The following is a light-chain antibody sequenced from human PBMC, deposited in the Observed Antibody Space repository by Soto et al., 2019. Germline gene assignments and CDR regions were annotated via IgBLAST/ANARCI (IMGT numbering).Light chain of an antibody. V-gene: IGLV2-14*01. J-gene: IGLJ2*01. CDR1: SSDVGGYNY. CDR2: EVS. CDR3: SSYTSSSSEA. Sequence: QSALTQPASVSGSPGQSITISCTGTSSDVGGYNYVSWYQQHPGKAPKLMIYEVSNRPSGVSNRFSGSKSGNTASLTISGLQAEDEADYYCSSYTSSSSEAFGGGTKLTVL.